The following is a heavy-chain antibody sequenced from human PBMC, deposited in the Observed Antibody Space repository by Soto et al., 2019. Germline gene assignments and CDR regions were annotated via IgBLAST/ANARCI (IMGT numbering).Heavy chain of an antibody. V-gene: IGHV3-30*18. J-gene: IGHJ4*02. CDR3: VKGPDY. CDR2: ISFDGSNT. Sequence: GGSLRLSCAASGFTFSSYGMHWVRQAPGKGLEWVALISFDGSNTYYADSVKGRFTISRDNSQNTLYLQMHSLRAEDTAVYYCVKGPDYWGQGTLVTVSS. CDR1: GFTFSSYG.